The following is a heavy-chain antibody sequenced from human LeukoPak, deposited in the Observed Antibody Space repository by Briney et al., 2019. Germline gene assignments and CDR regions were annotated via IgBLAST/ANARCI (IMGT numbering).Heavy chain of an antibody. CDR2: ISSSSSTI. D-gene: IGHD2-2*01. Sequence: PGGSLRLSCAASGLTFSSYSMNWVRQAPGKGLEWVSYISSSSSTIYYADSVKGRFTISRDNAKNSLYLQMNSLRAEDTAVYYCASTCSSTSCYQNYYYYYYMDVWGKGTTVTVSS. CDR1: GLTFSSYS. CDR3: ASTCSSTSCYQNYYYYYYMDV. V-gene: IGHV3-48*04. J-gene: IGHJ6*03.